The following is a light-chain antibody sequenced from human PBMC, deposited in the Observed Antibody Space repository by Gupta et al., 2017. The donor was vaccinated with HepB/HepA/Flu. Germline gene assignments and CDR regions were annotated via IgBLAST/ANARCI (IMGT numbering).Light chain of an antibody. CDR2: GAS. Sequence: VMTQSPATLPVFPGERAPPSCRASQSVSSNLAWYQQNHGQAPRLLIDGASTRDTARAARLVRSRWGRKCTHIISSRQAEEFSVYCWQQKKRWPPCTFGQGTKVEI. J-gene: IGKJ2*02. V-gene: IGKV3-15*01. CDR1: QSVSSN. CDR3: QQKKRWPPCT.